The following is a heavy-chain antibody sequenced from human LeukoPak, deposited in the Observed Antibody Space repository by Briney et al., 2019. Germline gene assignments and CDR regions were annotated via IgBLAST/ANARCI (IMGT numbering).Heavy chain of an antibody. CDR3: AKSITIFGVVSQGFDY. J-gene: IGHJ4*02. CDR2: ISSSGTI. Sequence: GGSLRLSCAASGFTFSSYSMNWVRQAPGKGLEWVSYISSSGTIYYADSVKGRFTISRDNSNNTLYLQMNSLRAEDTAVYYCAKSITIFGVVSQGFDYWGQGTLVTVSS. D-gene: IGHD3-3*01. V-gene: IGHV3-48*01. CDR1: GFTFSSYS.